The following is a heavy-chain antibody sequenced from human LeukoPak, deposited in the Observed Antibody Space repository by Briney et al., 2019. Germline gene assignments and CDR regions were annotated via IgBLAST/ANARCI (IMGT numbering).Heavy chain of an antibody. Sequence: PGGSLRLSCVASGFTFSSFWMSWVRLPPGGGLECVANIDQGGSATYYVGSVEGLFTISRDNAKNLLYLQMNSLRDENTGVFYCARSPAIGTVDFWGQGALVTVAS. V-gene: IGHV3-7*01. CDR3: ARSPAIGTVDF. CDR1: GFTFSSFW. D-gene: IGHD1-1*01. CDR2: IDQGGSAT. J-gene: IGHJ4*02.